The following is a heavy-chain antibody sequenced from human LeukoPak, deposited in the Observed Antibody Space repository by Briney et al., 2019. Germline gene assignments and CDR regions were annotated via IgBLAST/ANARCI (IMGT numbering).Heavy chain of an antibody. J-gene: IGHJ3*02. Sequence: GASVKGSCKASGYTFTSYYMHWVRQAPGQGLEWMGIINPSGGSTSYAQKFPGGVTMTGDTSTSTVYMELSSLRSEDTAVYYCAREPSEVPRGGSDPQITMVRGVMTLSAFGIWGQGTMVTVSS. CDR1: GYTFTSYY. CDR3: AREPSEVPRGGSDPQITMVRGVMTLSAFGI. V-gene: IGHV1-46*01. D-gene: IGHD3-10*01. CDR2: INPSGGST.